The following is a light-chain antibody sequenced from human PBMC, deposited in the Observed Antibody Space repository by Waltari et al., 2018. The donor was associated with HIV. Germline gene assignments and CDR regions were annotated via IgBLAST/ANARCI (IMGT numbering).Light chain of an antibody. CDR2: QDT. J-gene: IGLJ2*01. V-gene: IGLV3-1*01. CDR1: KLGDKY. CDR3: QAWDSSTVV. Sequence: SYELTQPPSVSVSPGQTVSITSSGDKLGDKYACWYQQKPGQSPVLVIYQDTKRPSGIPERFSGSNSGNTATLTISGTQTVDEADYYCQAWDSSTVVFGGGTKLTVL.